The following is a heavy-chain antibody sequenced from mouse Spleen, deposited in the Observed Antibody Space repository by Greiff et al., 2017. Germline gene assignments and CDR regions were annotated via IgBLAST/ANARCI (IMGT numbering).Heavy chain of an antibody. D-gene: IGHD1-1*01. V-gene: IGHV5-9-4*01. CDR2: LSSGGSYT. CDR1: GFTFSSYA. Sequence: EVKVVESGGGLVKPGGSLKLSCAASGFTFSSYAMSWVRQSPETRMVWVAELSSGGSYTYYPDTVTGRFTISRANAKNTLYLEMSSLRSEDTAMYYCARNYYGSSRSMDDWGQGTSVTVSS. CDR3: ARNYYGSSRSMDD. J-gene: IGHJ4*01.